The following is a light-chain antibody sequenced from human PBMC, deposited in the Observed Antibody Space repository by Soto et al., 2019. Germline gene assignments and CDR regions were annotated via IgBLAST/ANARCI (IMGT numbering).Light chain of an antibody. CDR2: DVS. V-gene: IGLV2-11*01. Sequence: QSVLAQPRSVSGSPGQSVTISCTGISSDIGGYNLVSWYQQLPGTAPKLMIYDVSKRPSGVPDRFSGSKSGNTASLTISGLQAEDEADYYCCSYAGGWVFGAGTKLTVL. J-gene: IGLJ3*02. CDR1: SSDIGGYNL. CDR3: CSYAGGWV.